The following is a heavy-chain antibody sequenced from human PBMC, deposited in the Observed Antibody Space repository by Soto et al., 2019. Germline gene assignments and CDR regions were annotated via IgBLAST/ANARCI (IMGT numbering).Heavy chain of an antibody. V-gene: IGHV1-69*01. CDR3: ARDNSSWAPWYYYYGMDV. Sequence: QVQLVQSGAEVKKPGSSVKVSCKASGGTFSSYAISWVRQAPGQGLEWRGWIIPIFGTANYAQKFQGRVTITADESTSTAYMEMSSLRSEDTAVYYCARDNSSWAPWYYYYGMDVWGQGTTVTVSS. CDR2: IIPIFGTA. CDR1: GGTFSSYA. J-gene: IGHJ6*02. D-gene: IGHD6-13*01.